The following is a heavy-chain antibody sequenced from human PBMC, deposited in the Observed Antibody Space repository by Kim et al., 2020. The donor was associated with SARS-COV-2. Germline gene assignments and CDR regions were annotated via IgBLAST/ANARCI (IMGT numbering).Heavy chain of an antibody. Sequence: GGSLRLSCAASGFTFSSYSMNWVRQAPGKGLEWVSYISSSSSTIYYADSVKGRFTISRDNAKNSLYLQMNSLRDEDTAVYYCARDPDSSSWSGLGYYYYGMDVWGQGTTVTVSS. CDR1: GFTFSSYS. J-gene: IGHJ6*02. V-gene: IGHV3-48*02. CDR2: ISSSSSTI. D-gene: IGHD6-13*01. CDR3: ARDPDSSSWSGLGYYYYGMDV.